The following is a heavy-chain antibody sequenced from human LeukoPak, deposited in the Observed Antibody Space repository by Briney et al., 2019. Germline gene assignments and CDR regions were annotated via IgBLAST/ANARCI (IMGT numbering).Heavy chain of an antibody. V-gene: IGHV4-34*01. CDR1: GGSFSGYY. Sequence: PSETLSLTCAVYGGSFSGYYWSWIRQPPGKGLEWIGEINHSGSTNYNPSLKSRVTISVDTSKNQFSLKLSSVTAADTATNYCARARETVPIDYWGQGTLVTVSS. CDR3: ARARETVPIDY. D-gene: IGHD4-11*01. J-gene: IGHJ4*02. CDR2: INHSGST.